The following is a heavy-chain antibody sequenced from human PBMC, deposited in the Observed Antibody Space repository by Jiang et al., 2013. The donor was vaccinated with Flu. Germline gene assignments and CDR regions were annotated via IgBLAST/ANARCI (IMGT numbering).Heavy chain of an antibody. CDR1: GYSFTSYW. V-gene: IGHV5-51*01. CDR3: ARRRVDRSFRGGTDV. D-gene: IGHD1-14*01. CDR2: IYPGDSDT. Sequence: GAEVKKPGESLKISCKGSGYSFTSYWIGWVRQMPGKGLEWMGIIYPGDSDTRYSPSFQGQVTITADKSISTAYLQWSSLKASDTAMYYCARRRVDRSFRGGTDVWGQGTTVTVSS. J-gene: IGHJ6*02.